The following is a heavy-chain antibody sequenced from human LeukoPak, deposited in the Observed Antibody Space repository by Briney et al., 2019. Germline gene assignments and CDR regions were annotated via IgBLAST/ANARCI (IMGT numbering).Heavy chain of an antibody. V-gene: IGHV4-39*01. D-gene: IGHD3-16*02. CDR3: ASGDYLWGSYLGY. J-gene: IGHJ4*02. CDR2: IYYSGST. CDR1: GDSISSGGYY. Sequence: SETLSLTCTVSGDSISSGGYYWGWLRQPPGKGLEWIGSIYYSGSTNYNPSLKSRVTISVDTANNQFSLKLSSLTAADTAVYYCASGDYLWGSYLGYWGQGTLVTVSS.